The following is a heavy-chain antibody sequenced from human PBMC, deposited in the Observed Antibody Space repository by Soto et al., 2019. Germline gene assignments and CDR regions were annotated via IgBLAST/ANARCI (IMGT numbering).Heavy chain of an antibody. CDR2: INHSGST. V-gene: IGHV4-34*01. CDR3: ARRTTVTTEVVVAGHRSHYFDY. J-gene: IGHJ4*02. CDR1: GGSFSGYY. Sequence: PSETLSLTCAVYGGSFSGYYWSWIRQPPGKGLEWIGGINHSGSTNYNPSLKSRVTISVDTSKNQFSLKLSSVTAADTAVYYCARRTTVTTEVVVAGHRSHYFDYWGQGTLVTVSS. D-gene: IGHD4-17*01.